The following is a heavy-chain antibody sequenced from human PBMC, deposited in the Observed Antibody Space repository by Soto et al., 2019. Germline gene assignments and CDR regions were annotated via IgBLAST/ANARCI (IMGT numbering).Heavy chain of an antibody. Sequence: QITLKESGPTLVKPTQTLTLTCTFSGFSLSTHGVGVGWVRQPAGKALEWLALIYWDDDKRCSASLNSRLTITKDTSKNQMVLTMTNMDPVDTATYYCAHAMLYCTGGSCSTWFDSWGQGTLVTVSS. D-gene: IGHD2-15*01. V-gene: IGHV2-5*02. CDR1: GFSLSTHGVG. CDR2: IYWDDDK. CDR3: AHAMLYCTGGSCSTWFDS. J-gene: IGHJ5*01.